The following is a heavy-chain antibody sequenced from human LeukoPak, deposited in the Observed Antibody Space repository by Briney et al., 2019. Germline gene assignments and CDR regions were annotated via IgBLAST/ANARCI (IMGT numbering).Heavy chain of an antibody. Sequence: GKSLRLSCVASGFSFSDSVIHWVRQAPGKGLEWVAVISHDVKTTYYADSAKGRFTISRDNSRNTVFLQMNRLKPEDTAVYYCVKEAYYGWGSSPTFYFDYWGQGTRVTVSS. CDR1: GFSFSDSV. CDR3: VKEAYYGWGSSPTFYFDY. J-gene: IGHJ4*02. D-gene: IGHD3-10*01. V-gene: IGHV3-30*04. CDR2: ISHDVKTT.